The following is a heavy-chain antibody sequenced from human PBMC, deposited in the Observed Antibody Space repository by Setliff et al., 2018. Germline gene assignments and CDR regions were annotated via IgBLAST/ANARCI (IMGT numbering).Heavy chain of an antibody. J-gene: IGHJ6*02. CDR3: ARGESGWVDYYDSSGSESDNYYYYGMDV. CDR1: GFTFSNAW. V-gene: IGHV3-30-3*01. CDR2: MSLDETNK. Sequence: GGSLRLSCTASGFTFSNAWMSWVRQAPGKGLEWVAVMSLDETNKYYADSVRGRFTISRDISKNTLYLQMNSLRAEDTAAYYCARGESGWVDYYDSSGSESDNYYYYGMDVWGQGTTVTVSS. D-gene: IGHD3-22*01.